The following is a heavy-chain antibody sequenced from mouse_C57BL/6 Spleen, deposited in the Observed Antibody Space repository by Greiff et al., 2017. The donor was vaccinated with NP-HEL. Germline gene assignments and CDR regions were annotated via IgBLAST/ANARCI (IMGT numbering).Heavy chain of an antibody. V-gene: IGHV1-82*01. CDR2: IYPGDGDT. CDR3: ARSTYGISPYYALEY. D-gene: IGHD1-1*01. J-gene: IGHJ4*01. Sequence: VQVVESGPELVKPGASVKISCKASGYAFSSSWMNWVKQRPGKGLEWIGRIYPGDGDTNYNGKFKGKATLTADKSSSTAYMQLSSLTSEDSAGYFCARSTYGISPYYALEYWGQGTSVTAAS. CDR1: GYAFSSSW.